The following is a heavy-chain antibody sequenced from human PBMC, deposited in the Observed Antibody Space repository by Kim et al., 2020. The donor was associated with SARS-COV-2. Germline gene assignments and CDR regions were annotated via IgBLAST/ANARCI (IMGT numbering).Heavy chain of an antibody. CDR2: IIPIFGTA. CDR1: GGTFSSYA. Sequence: SVKVSCKASGGTFSSYAISWVRQAPGQGLEWMGGIIPIFGTANYAQKFQGRVTITADESTSTAYMELSSLRSEDTAVYYCARAKEAYGYFYYYYYYGMDVWGQGTTVTVSS. CDR3: ARAKEAYGYFYYYYYYGMDV. J-gene: IGHJ6*02. D-gene: IGHD5-18*01. V-gene: IGHV1-69*13.